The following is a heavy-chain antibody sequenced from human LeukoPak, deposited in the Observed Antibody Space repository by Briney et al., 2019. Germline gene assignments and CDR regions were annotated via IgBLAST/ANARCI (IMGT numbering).Heavy chain of an antibody. CDR1: GFTFSSYD. Sequence: TGGSLRLSCAVSGFTFSSYDMHWVRQAPGKGLEWVAFIRYDGSNTYYADSVKGRFTISRDHSKNTLYLQMSSLRAEDTAVYYCARGYGGLDYWGQGTLVTVSS. V-gene: IGHV3-30*02. CDR3: ARGYGGLDY. J-gene: IGHJ4*02. D-gene: IGHD4-23*01. CDR2: IRYDGSNT.